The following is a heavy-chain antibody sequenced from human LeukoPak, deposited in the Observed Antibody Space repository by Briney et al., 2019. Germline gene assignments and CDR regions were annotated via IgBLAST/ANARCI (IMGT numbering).Heavy chain of an antibody. CDR2: IYYSGST. CDR1: GGSISSYY. D-gene: IGHD6-19*01. CDR3: ARSIVVAGIVSDYYYYAMDV. Sequence: SETLSLTCIVSGGSISSYYWSWIRQPPGKGLEWIGYIYYSGSTTYNPSLESRVTISLQTSKKQFSLKLSSVTAEDTAVYYCARSIVVAGIVSDYYYYAMDVWGQGTTVTVSS. V-gene: IGHV4-59*08. J-gene: IGHJ6*02.